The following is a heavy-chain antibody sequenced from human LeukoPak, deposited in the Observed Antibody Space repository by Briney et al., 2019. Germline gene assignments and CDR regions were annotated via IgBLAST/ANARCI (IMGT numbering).Heavy chain of an antibody. Sequence: SGGSLRLSCGASGFTFSSYAMSWVRQAPGKGLEWVSVISGSGGSTDYADSVKGRFTISRDNSKNTLYLQLNSLRAEDTAVYYCAKSTPSRAGTRYFDYWAREPWSPSPQ. CDR2: ISGSGGST. D-gene: IGHD6-19*01. V-gene: IGHV3-23*01. J-gene: IGHJ4*02. CDR1: GFTFSSYA. CDR3: AKSTPSRAGTRYFDY.